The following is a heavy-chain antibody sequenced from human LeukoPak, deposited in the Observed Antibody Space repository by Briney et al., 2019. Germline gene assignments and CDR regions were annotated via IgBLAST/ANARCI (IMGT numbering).Heavy chain of an antibody. CDR1: GFTVSNSY. CDR2: IYSSDGT. J-gene: IGHJ4*02. Sequence: GGSLRLSCAASGFTVSNSYMSWVRQAPGKGLEWASVIYSSDGTFYSDSVKGRFTISRDNAENSLYLQMNSLRVEDTAVYYCAARSSGNPYFWGQGTLVTVSS. D-gene: IGHD1-26*01. V-gene: IGHV3-53*01. CDR3: AARSSGNPYF.